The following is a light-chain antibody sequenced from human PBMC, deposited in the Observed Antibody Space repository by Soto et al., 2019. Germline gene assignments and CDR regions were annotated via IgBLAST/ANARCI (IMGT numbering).Light chain of an antibody. CDR1: SSNIGAGCD. CDR2: GNS. CDR3: QSYDSSLSGCV. V-gene: IGLV1-40*01. J-gene: IGLJ1*01. Sequence: QSVLTQPPSVSGAPGQRVTISCTGSSSNIGAGCDVHWYQQLPGTAPKLLIYGNSNRPSGVPDRFSGSKSGTSASLAITELQAEDEADYYCQSYDSSLSGCVFGTGTKVTVL.